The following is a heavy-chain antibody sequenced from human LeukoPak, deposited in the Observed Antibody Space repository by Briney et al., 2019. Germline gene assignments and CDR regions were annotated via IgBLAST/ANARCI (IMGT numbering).Heavy chain of an antibody. CDR3: ATDGSGSYPYYFDY. V-gene: IGHV1-24*01. CDR2: LDPEDGET. CDR1: GYTXTELS. J-gene: IGHJ4*02. D-gene: IGHD3-10*01. Sequence: ASVKVSCKVSGYTXTELSMHWVRQAPGKGLEWMGGLDPEDGETIYAQKFQGRVTMTEDTSTDTAYMELSSLRSEDTAVYYCATDGSGSYPYYFDYWGQGTLVTVSS.